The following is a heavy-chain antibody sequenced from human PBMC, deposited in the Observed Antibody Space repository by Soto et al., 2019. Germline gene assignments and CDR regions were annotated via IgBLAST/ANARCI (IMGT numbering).Heavy chain of an antibody. V-gene: IGHV3-30-3*01. CDR3: ARDETYYFDY. CDR1: GFTFSSYA. J-gene: IGHJ4*02. CDR2: ISYDGSNK. Sequence: QVQLVESGGGVVQPGRSLRLSCAASGFTFSSYAMHWVRQAPGKGLEWVAVISYDGSNKYYADSVKGRFTISRDNSKNTLYLQMNSLRDEDTAVYYCARDETYYFDYWGQGTLVAVSS.